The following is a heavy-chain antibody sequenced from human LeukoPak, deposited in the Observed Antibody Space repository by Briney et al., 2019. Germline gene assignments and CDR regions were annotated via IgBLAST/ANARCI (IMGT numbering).Heavy chain of an antibody. CDR1: GYTFTIVW. V-gene: IGHV5-51*01. Sequence: GESLKISCKGSGYTFTIVWIGWVRQMPGKGLEWMGIIYPGDSDTRYSPSFQGLVTISADKSISTAYLQWSSLKASDTAMYYCARHYCSGGSCYLDYWGQGTLVTVSS. CDR2: IYPGDSDT. D-gene: IGHD2-15*01. CDR3: ARHYCSGGSCYLDY. J-gene: IGHJ4*02.